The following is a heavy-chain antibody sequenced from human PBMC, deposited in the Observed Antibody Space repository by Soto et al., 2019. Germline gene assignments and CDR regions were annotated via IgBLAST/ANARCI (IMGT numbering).Heavy chain of an antibody. CDR2: IYPGDSDT. CDR3: ASSRITIFGVVTPDAFDI. D-gene: IGHD3-3*01. CDR1: GYSFTSYW. V-gene: IGHV5-51*03. J-gene: IGHJ3*02. Sequence: EVQLVQSGAEVKKPGESLKISCKGSGYSFTSYWIGWVRQMPGKGLEWMGIIYPGDSDTRYSPSFQGQVTISADKSISTAYLQWSSLKASDTAMYYCASSRITIFGVVTPDAFDIWGQGTMVTVSS.